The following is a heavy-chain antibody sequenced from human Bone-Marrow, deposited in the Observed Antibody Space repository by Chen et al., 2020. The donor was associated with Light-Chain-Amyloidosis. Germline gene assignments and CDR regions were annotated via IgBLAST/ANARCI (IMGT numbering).Heavy chain of an antibody. D-gene: IGHD5-12*01. CDR2: IKEDGSET. Sequence: GGGLVQPEGSLRVSCAVSGFIFSNYWMSWVRQAPGKGLEWVANIKEDGSETYYVDSVKGRFTISRDNDKNLLYLQMNSLRAEDTAVYFCARRRDGYNFDYWGQGTLVTVSS. CDR1: GFIFSNYW. J-gene: IGHJ4*02. CDR3: ARRRDGYNFDY. V-gene: IGHV3-7*01.